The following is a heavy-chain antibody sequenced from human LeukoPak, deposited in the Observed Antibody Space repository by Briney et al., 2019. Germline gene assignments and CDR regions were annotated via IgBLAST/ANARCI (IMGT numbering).Heavy chain of an antibody. CDR3: ARENYYDSSGYPGYYYYYGMDV. Sequence: SETLSLTCTVSGGSISNGDHYWSWIRQHPGKGLEWIGEINHSGSTNYNPSLKSRVTISVDTSKNQFSLKLSSVTAADTAVYYCARENYYDSSGYPGYYYYYGMDVWGQGTTVTVSS. CDR2: INHSGST. CDR1: GGSISNGDHY. V-gene: IGHV4-61*08. J-gene: IGHJ6*02. D-gene: IGHD3-22*01.